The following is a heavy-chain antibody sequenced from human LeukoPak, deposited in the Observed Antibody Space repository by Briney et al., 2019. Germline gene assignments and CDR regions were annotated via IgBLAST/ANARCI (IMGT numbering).Heavy chain of an antibody. D-gene: IGHD2-15*01. J-gene: IGHJ4*02. CDR1: GGSFSGYY. CDR3: ARGLNLGGYFDY. Sequence: SETLSLTCAVYGGSFSGYYWSCIRHPPGKGLEWIGEINHSGSTNYNPSLKSRVTISVDTSKNQFSLKLSSVTAADTAVYYCARGLNLGGYFDYWGQGTLVTVSS. CDR2: INHSGST. V-gene: IGHV4-34*01.